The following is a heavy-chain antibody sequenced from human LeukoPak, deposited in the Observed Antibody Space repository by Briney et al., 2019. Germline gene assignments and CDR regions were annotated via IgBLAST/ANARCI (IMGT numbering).Heavy chain of an antibody. D-gene: IGHD3-22*01. CDR2: IYTSGST. Sequence: SQTLSLTCTVSGGSISSGSYYWSWIRQPAGKGLEWIGRIYTSGSTNYNPSLKSRVTISVDTSKNQFSLKLRSVTAADTAVYYCARETDDSSGYSYPYYYYGMDVWGQGTTVTVSS. CDR3: ARETDDSSGYSYPYYYYGMDV. CDR1: GGSISSGSYY. V-gene: IGHV4-61*02. J-gene: IGHJ6*02.